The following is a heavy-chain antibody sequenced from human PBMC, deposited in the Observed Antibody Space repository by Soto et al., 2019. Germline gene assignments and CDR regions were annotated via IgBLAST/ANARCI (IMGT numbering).Heavy chain of an antibody. CDR1: GFTSSSYS. Sequence: GGSLRLSCAASGFTSSSYSMNWVRQAPGKGLEWVSYISSSSSTIYYADSVKGRFTISRDNAKNSLYLQMNSLRAEDTAVYYCARSVTTTVDYWGQGTLVTVSS. V-gene: IGHV3-48*01. D-gene: IGHD4-17*01. CDR3: ARSVTTTVDY. CDR2: ISSSSSTI. J-gene: IGHJ4*02.